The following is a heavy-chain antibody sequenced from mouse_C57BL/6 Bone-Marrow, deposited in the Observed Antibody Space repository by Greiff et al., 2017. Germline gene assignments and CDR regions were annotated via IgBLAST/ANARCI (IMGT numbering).Heavy chain of an antibody. D-gene: IGHD3-1*01. CDR2: SRNKANDYTT. CDR3: GGDAPRDGWYFDV. V-gene: IGHV7-1*01. Sequence: EVNLVESGGGLVQSGRSLRLSCATSGFTFSDFYLVWVRPAPGKGLEWIAASRNKANDYTTEYRASVQGRFIVSRDTSQSIHYLQMNALRAEDTAVYYCGGDAPRDGWYFDVWGTGTTVTVSS. CDR1: GFTFSDFY. J-gene: IGHJ1*03.